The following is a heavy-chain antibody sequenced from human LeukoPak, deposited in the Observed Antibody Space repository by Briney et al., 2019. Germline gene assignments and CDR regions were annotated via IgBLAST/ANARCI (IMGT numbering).Heavy chain of an antibody. D-gene: IGHD6-19*01. CDR2: LYPDDSDT. CDR1: GYSFTTHW. J-gene: IGHJ4*02. Sequence: GESLKISCKTSGYSFTTHWIGWVRLMPGKGLEWMGILYPDDSDTRYSPSFRGQVTMSADKSISTAYLQWSSLKASDTGVYYCARRHGSGWCALDYWGQGTLVTVSS. CDR3: ARRHGSGWCALDY. V-gene: IGHV5-51*01.